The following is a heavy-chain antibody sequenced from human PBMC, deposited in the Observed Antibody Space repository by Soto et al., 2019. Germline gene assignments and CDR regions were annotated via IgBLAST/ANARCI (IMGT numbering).Heavy chain of an antibody. J-gene: IGHJ4*02. Sequence: QVQLVESGGGVVQPGRSLRLSCAASGFTFSSYGMHWVRQAPGKGLEWVAVISYDGSNKYYADSVKGRFTISRDNSKNTLYLQMNSLRAEDTSVYYCATTMERVVNAPLDYWGQGTLVTVSS. D-gene: IGHD2-21*01. CDR2: ISYDGSNK. V-gene: IGHV3-30*03. CDR3: ATTMERVVNAPLDY. CDR1: GFTFSSYG.